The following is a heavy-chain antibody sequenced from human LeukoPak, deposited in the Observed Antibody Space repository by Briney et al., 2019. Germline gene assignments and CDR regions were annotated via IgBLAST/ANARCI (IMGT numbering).Heavy chain of an antibody. V-gene: IGHV3-7*04. CDR3: ARETGVTYNSDWWFYFDF. CDR1: GFTFSTFW. Sequence: GGSLRLSCAASGFTFSTFWMSWVRQVPGKGLEWVANIKQDGSEKFYVDSVNGRFTISRDNAKNSLYLQLNSLRAEDTAVYYCARETGVTYNSDWWFYFDFWGQGTLVTVSS. CDR2: IKQDGSEK. J-gene: IGHJ4*02. D-gene: IGHD2-8*02.